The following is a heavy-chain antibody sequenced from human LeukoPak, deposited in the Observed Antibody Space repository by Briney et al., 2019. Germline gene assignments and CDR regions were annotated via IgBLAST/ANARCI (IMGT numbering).Heavy chain of an antibody. CDR3: ASRLLYSSTNWFDP. J-gene: IGHJ5*02. D-gene: IGHD6-13*01. Sequence: SSETLSLTCAVSGGSISSSNWWSWVRQPPGKGLEWIGEIYHSGSTNYNPSLKSRVTISVDKSKNQFSLKLSSVTAADTAVYYCASRLLYSSTNWFDPWGQGTLVTVSS. CDR1: GGSISSSNW. V-gene: IGHV4-4*02. CDR2: IYHSGST.